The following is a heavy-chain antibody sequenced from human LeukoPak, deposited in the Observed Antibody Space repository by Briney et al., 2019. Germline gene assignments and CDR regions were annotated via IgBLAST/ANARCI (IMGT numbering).Heavy chain of an antibody. CDR3: ARLRYGSNTLDN. Sequence: YEPSCYTFPKYGFTWVRQAPGQGLEWGGRISVDVGNTNYTQNLQGRLTMTTDTSTRTVYMEMRRLRSDDTAVYYCARLRYGSNTLDNWGQGTLVTVSS. V-gene: IGHV1-18*01. D-gene: IGHD4-23*01. J-gene: IGHJ4*02. CDR2: ISVDVGNT. CDR1: CYTFPKYG.